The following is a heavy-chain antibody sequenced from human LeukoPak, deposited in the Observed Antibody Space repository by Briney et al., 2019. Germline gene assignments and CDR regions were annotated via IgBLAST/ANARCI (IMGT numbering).Heavy chain of an antibody. J-gene: IGHJ4*02. CDR1: DYTFTSYT. V-gene: IGHV1-69*06. CDR3: ARLFTVGGEYYFDY. Sequence: EASVKVSCKASDYTFTSYTISWVRQAPGQGLEWMGGIIPIFGTANYAQKFQGRVTITADKSTSTAYMELSSLRSEDTAVYYCARLFTVGGEYYFDYWGQGTLVTVSS. CDR2: IIPIFGTA. D-gene: IGHD4-23*01.